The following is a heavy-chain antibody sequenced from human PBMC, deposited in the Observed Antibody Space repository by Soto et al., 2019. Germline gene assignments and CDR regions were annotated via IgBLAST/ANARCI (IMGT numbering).Heavy chain of an antibody. CDR3: ARKDYYGAGIYYFDH. CDR1: GYTLTSYP. V-gene: IGHV1-3*01. J-gene: IGHJ4*02. Sequence: ASVKGSCKASGYTLTSYPMHWVRQAPGQRLEWMGWINVANGDTGYSQKFQGRVTVTRDTSASTVYMEVSSLTSEDTAVYYCARKDYYGAGIYYFDHWGQGTLVTVSS. CDR2: INVANGDT. D-gene: IGHD3-10*01.